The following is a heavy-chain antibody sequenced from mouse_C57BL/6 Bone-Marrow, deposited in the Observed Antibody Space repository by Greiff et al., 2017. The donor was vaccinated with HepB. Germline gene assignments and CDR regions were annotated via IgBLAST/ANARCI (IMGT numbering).Heavy chain of an antibody. D-gene: IGHD2-4*01. CDR3: ARPMIRAWFAY. CDR2: ISSGSSTI. CDR1: GFTFSDYG. J-gene: IGHJ3*01. Sequence: DVHLVESGGGLVKPGGSLKLSCAASGFTFSDYGMHWVRQAPEKGLEWVAYISSGSSTIYYADTVKGRFTISRDNAKNTLFLQMTSLRAEDTAMYYCARPMIRAWFAYWGRGTLVTVSA. V-gene: IGHV5-17*01.